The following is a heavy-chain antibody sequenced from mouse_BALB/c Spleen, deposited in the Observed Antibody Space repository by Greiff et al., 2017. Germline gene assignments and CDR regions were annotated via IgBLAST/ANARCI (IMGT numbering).Heavy chain of an antibody. Sequence: EVQLVESGGDLVKPGGSLKLSCAASGFTFSSYGMSWVRQTPDKRLEWVATISSGGSYTYYPDSVKGRFTISRDNAKNTLYLQMSSLKSEDTAMYYCTRDGSRAWFAYWGQGTLVTVSA. V-gene: IGHV5-6*01. D-gene: IGHD1-1*01. CDR1: GFTFSSYG. CDR2: ISSGGSYT. J-gene: IGHJ3*01. CDR3: TRDGSRAWFAY.